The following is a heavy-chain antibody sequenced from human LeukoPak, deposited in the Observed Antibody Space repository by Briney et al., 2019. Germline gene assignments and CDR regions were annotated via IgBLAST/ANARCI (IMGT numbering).Heavy chain of an antibody. J-gene: IGHJ4*02. D-gene: IGHD2-21*02. V-gene: IGHV4-59*12. CDR1: GGSISSYY. Sequence: SETLSLTCTVSGGSISSYYWSWIRQPPGKGPEWIGYIYYSGSTNYNPSLKSRVTISVDTSKNQFSLKLSSVTAADTAVYYCARGGVVVTDWGQGTLVTVSS. CDR2: IYYSGST. CDR3: ARGGVVVTD.